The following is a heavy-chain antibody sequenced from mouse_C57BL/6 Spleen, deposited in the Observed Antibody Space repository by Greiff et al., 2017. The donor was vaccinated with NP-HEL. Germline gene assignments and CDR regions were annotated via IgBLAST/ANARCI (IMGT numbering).Heavy chain of an antibody. J-gene: IGHJ2*01. V-gene: IGHV1-50*01. CDR3: AYGSSYEYYFDY. CDR2: IDPSDSYT. D-gene: IGHD1-1*01. Sequence: QVQLQQPGAELVKPGASVKLSCKASGYTFTSYWMQWVKQRPGQGLEWIGEIDPSDSYTNYNQKFKGKATLTVDTSSSTAYMQLSSLTSEDSAVYYCAYGSSYEYYFDYWGQGTTLTVSS. CDR1: GYTFTSYW.